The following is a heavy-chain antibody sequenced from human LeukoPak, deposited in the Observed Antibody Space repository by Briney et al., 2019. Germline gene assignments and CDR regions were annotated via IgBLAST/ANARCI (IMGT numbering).Heavy chain of an antibody. V-gene: IGHV4-38-2*02. D-gene: IGHD3-9*01. J-gene: IGHJ4*02. CDR1: GYSISSGYY. Sequence: SETLSLTCTVSGYSISSGYYWGWIRQPPGKGLEWIGSIYHSGSTNYNPSLKSRVTISVDTSKNQFSLKLSSVTAADTAVYYCARGPGYDILTGYYKYYFDYWGQGTLVTVSS. CDR3: ARGPGYDILTGYYKYYFDY. CDR2: IYHSGST.